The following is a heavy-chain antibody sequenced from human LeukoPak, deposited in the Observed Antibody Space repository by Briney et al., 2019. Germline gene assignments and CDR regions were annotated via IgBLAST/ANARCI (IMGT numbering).Heavy chain of an antibody. CDR1: GFTFSDYY. CDR3: ARVMDDGESGSYLFDY. V-gene: IGHV3-11*01. CDR2: ISSSGSTI. J-gene: IGHJ4*02. Sequence: GGSLRLSCAASGFTFSDYYMSWIRQAPGKGLEWVSYISSSGSTIYYADSVKGRFTISRDNAKNSLYLQMNSLRAEDTAVYYCARVMDDGESGSYLFDYWGQGTLVTVSS. D-gene: IGHD1-26*01.